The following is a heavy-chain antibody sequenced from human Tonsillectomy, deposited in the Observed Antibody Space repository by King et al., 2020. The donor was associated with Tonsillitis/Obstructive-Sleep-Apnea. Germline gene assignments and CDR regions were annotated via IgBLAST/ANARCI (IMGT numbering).Heavy chain of an antibody. J-gene: IGHJ3*02. V-gene: IGHV3-74*01. CDR3: ARGRMGAFDI. CDR1: GFTFSTNW. Sequence: VQLVESGGGLVQPGGSLRLSCAASGFTFSTNWMHRVRHAPGKGLGWVSRLIRDGSIPSYAASVKGRFTLTRDNAENTLYLQMNSLRAEDTAVYYCARGRMGAFDIWGQGTMVTVSS. D-gene: IGHD3-10*01. CDR2: LIRDGSIP.